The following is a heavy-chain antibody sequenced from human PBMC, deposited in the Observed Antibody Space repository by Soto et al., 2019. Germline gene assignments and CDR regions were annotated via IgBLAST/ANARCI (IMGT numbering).Heavy chain of an antibody. Sequence: SETLSLTCTVSGGSISSSSYYWGWIRQPPGKGLEWIGSIYYSGSTYYNPSLKSRVTISVDTSKNQFSLKLSSVTAADTAVYYCARTLYDFWSGYQDHDAFDIWGQGTMVTVSS. J-gene: IGHJ3*02. CDR1: GGSISSSSYY. CDR2: IYYSGST. CDR3: ARTLYDFWSGYQDHDAFDI. V-gene: IGHV4-39*01. D-gene: IGHD3-3*01.